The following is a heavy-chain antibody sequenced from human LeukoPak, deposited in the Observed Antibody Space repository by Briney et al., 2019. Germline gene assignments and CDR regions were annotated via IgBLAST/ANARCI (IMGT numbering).Heavy chain of an antibody. V-gene: IGHV4-59*01. J-gene: IGHJ4*02. D-gene: IGHD3-10*01. CDR1: GGSISSYY. CDR3: ARRGGSSEFDY. Sequence: KPSETLSLTCTVSGGSISSYYWSWIRQPPGKGLEWIGYIYYTGSTSYNPSLKSRVTISIDTSKKQFSLKPSSVTAADTAVYYCARRGGSSEFDYWGQGTLVTVSS. CDR2: IYYTGST.